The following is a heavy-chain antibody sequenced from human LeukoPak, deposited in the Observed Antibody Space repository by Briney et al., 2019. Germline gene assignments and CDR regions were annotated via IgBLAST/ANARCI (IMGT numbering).Heavy chain of an antibody. D-gene: IGHD2-2*01. CDR1: GYTFTHYY. J-gene: IGHJ4*02. V-gene: IGHV1-46*01. Sequence: ASVKVSCKTSGYTFTHYYMHWVRQAPGQGLEWMGIINPSGGSRDYAQKFKGRVTMTRDTSSSTVYMELSSLRSEDTAVYYCAAIVVVPAAETYFDYWGQGTLVTVSS. CDR2: INPSGGSR. CDR3: AAIVVVPAAETYFDY.